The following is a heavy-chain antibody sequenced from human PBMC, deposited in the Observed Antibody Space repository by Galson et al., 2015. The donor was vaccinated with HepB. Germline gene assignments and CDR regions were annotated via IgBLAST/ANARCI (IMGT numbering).Heavy chain of an antibody. J-gene: IGHJ4*02. Sequence: SLRLSCAASGFTFSSYGMHWVRQAPGKGLEWVAVISYDGSNKYYADSVKGRFTISRDNSKNTLYLQMNSLRDEDTAVYYCAKDEGGSYATLGYWGQGTLVTVSS. CDR3: AKDEGGSYATLGY. D-gene: IGHD1-26*01. CDR1: GFTFSSYG. CDR2: ISYDGSNK. V-gene: IGHV3-30*18.